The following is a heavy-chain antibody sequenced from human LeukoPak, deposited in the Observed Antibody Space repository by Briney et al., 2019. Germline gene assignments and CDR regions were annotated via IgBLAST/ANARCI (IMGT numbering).Heavy chain of an antibody. CDR3: ARDSDTAMVTGPDY. J-gene: IGHJ4*02. CDR1: GYTFTGYY. D-gene: IGHD5-18*01. Sequence: GASVKVSCKASGYTFTGYYMHWVRQAPGQGLEWMGWINPNSGGTNYAQKFQGRVTMTRDTSISTAYMELSRLRSEDTAVYYCARDSDTAMVTGPDYWGQGTLVTVPS. CDR2: INPNSGGT. V-gene: IGHV1-2*02.